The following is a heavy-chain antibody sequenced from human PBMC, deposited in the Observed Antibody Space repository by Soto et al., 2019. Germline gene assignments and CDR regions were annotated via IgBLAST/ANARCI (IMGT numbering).Heavy chain of an antibody. Sequence: PGGSLRLSCAASGFTFSSYSMNWVRQAPGKGLEWVSSISSSSSYIYYADSVKDRFTISRDNAKNSLYLQMNSLRAEDTAVYYCASILEYSSSDIYWGQGTLVTVSS. CDR1: GFTFSSYS. V-gene: IGHV3-21*01. CDR2: ISSSSSYI. J-gene: IGHJ4*02. D-gene: IGHD6-6*01. CDR3: ASILEYSSSDIY.